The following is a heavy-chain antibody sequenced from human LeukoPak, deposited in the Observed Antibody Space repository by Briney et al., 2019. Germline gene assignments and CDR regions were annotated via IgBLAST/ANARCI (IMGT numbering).Heavy chain of an antibody. Sequence: GASVKVSCKASGYTFTSYGISWVRQAPGQGLEWMGWISAYNGNTNYAQKLQGRVTMITDTSTSTAYMELRSLRSDDTAVYYCARAHPTYGDYGANWFDPWGQGTLVTVSS. J-gene: IGHJ5*02. D-gene: IGHD4-17*01. CDR3: ARAHPTYGDYGANWFDP. V-gene: IGHV1-18*01. CDR2: ISAYNGNT. CDR1: GYTFTSYG.